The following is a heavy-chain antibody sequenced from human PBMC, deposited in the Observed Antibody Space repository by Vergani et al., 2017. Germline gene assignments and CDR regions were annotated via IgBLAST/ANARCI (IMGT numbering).Heavy chain of an antibody. Sequence: VQLVESGGAVVQPGGSLRLSCVASGLTFSSHAMSWVRQGHGQGLEWVSSIKNTGDSTHYADSVKGRFTISRDNSKNTLYLQMNSRRVEDTAVYYCGRGSDNYNWGQGTLVTVSS. CDR1: GLTFSSHA. CDR3: GRGSDNYN. J-gene: IGHJ4*02. CDR2: IKNTGDST. D-gene: IGHD5-24*01. V-gene: IGHV3-23*04.